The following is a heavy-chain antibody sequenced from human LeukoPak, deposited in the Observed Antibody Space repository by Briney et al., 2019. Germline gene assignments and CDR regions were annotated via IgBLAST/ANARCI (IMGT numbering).Heavy chain of an antibody. Sequence: ASVKVSCKASGYTFTGYYMHWVRQAPGQGLEWMGWINPNSGGTNYAQKFQGRVTMTRDTSISTAYMELSRLRSDDTAVYYCARARITMVRGILSNFDYWGQGTLVTVSS. CDR3: ARARITMVRGILSNFDY. CDR2: INPNSGGT. J-gene: IGHJ4*02. D-gene: IGHD3-10*01. V-gene: IGHV1-2*02. CDR1: GYTFTGYY.